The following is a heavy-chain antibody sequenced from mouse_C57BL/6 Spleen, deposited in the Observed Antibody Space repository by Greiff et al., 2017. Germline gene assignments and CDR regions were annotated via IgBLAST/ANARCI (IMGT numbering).Heavy chain of an antibody. CDR3: ADGYYEAWFAY. CDR1: GYSITSGYY. CDR2: ISSDGSN. Sequence: EVKLMESGPGLVKPSQSLSLTCSVPGYSITSGYYWNWIRQFPGNKLEWMGYISSDGSNNSNPSLKNRIAITRDTSKNQFFLKLNSVTTEDTATYYCADGYYEAWFAYWGQGTLVTVSA. J-gene: IGHJ3*01. D-gene: IGHD2-3*01. V-gene: IGHV3-6*01.